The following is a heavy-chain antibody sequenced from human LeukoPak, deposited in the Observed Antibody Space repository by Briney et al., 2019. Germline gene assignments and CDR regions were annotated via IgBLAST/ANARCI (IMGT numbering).Heavy chain of an antibody. CDR1: GGSFSCYY. Sequence: SETLSLTCAVYGGSFSCYYWSWIRLPGRKGLEWIGEINHSGSTNYNPSLKSRVTISVDTSKNQFSLKPSSVTAADTAVYYCARAQSTPYGGYYDSSGLYYFDYWGQGTLVTVSS. CDR2: INHSGST. J-gene: IGHJ4*02. CDR3: ARAQSTPYGGYYDSSGLYYFDY. D-gene: IGHD3-22*01. V-gene: IGHV4-34*01.